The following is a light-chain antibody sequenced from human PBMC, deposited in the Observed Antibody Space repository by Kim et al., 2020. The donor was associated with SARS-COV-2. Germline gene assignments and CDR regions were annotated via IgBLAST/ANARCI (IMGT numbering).Light chain of an antibody. J-gene: IGKJ1*01. V-gene: IGKV1-13*01. Sequence: AIQLAQSPSSLSASLGDRVTITCRASQGIGTSLACYRQRPGKAPQLLMEGTSTLESGVPSGFTGSGSGTDFILTISSLQPEDFATYYCHQFKSFPPTFGQGTKVDIK. CDR1: QGIGTS. CDR2: GTS. CDR3: HQFKSFPPT.